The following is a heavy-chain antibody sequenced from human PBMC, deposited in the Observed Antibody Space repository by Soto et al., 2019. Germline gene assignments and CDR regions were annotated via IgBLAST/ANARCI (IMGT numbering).Heavy chain of an antibody. CDR2: INPSGGST. CDR3: ARVYCSGGSCYSIDY. V-gene: IGHV1-46*03. Sequence: QVQLVQSGAEVKKPGASVKVSCKASGYTFTSYFMHWVRQAPGQGLEWMGIINPSGGSTSYAQKFQGRVTMTRDTSQSRVYMELRSLRSEDTAVYYCARVYCSGGSCYSIDYWGQGTLVTVSS. D-gene: IGHD2-15*01. CDR1: GYTFTSYF. J-gene: IGHJ4*02.